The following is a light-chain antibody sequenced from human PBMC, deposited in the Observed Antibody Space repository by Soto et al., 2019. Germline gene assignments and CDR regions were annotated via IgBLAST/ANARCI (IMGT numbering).Light chain of an antibody. V-gene: IGKV1-39*01. CDR1: QSISSH. CDR3: QQSYSTPLT. Sequence: DIQMTQSPSSLSASVGDRITITCRASQSISSHLNWYQHKPGKAPKLLIYAASSLQSGVPSRFSGSGSGTDFTLTISSLQPEDFAGYFCQQSYSTPLTFGGGTKVEIK. J-gene: IGKJ4*01. CDR2: AAS.